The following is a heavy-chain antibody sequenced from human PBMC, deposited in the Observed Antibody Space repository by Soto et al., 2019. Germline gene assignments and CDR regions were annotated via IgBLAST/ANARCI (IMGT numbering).Heavy chain of an antibody. D-gene: IGHD1-26*01. CDR3: ARIMSGSGPFDY. V-gene: IGHV1-2*02. Sequence: QVQLVQSGAEVRKPGASVKVSCKASGSTFTGYYMHWVRQAPGQGLEWMGWINPNSGATNYAQRFQGRVTMTRDTSISTAYTELRRLRSDDTAVYYCARIMSGSGPFDYWGQGTLVSVSS. J-gene: IGHJ4*02. CDR2: INPNSGAT. CDR1: GSTFTGYY.